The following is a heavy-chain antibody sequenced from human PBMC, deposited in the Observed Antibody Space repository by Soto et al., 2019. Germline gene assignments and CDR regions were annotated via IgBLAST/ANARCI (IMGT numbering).Heavy chain of an antibody. CDR2: IYYSGST. J-gene: IGHJ6*02. CDR1: GGSISSYY. CDR3: ARLQRGTTGAMDV. Sequence: PSETLSLTCTVSGGSISSYYWSWIRQPPGKGLEWIGYIYYSGSTNYNPSLKSRVTISVDTSKNQFSLKLSSVTAADTAVYYCARLQRGTTGAMDVWGQGTTVTVSS. D-gene: IGHD1-1*01. V-gene: IGHV4-59*08.